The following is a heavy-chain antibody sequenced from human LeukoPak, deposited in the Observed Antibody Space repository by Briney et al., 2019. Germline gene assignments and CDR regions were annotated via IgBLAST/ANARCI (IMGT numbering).Heavy chain of an antibody. J-gene: IGHJ6*02. V-gene: IGHV3-30-3*01. CDR1: GFTFSSYA. D-gene: IGHD2-2*01. CDR3: ARVMGVPAAGVSLLYRAYYGMDV. Sequence: QPGRSLRLSCAASGFTFSSYAMPWVRQAPGKGLEWVAVISYDGSNKYYADSVKGRFTISRDNAKNSLYLQMNSLRAEDTAVYYCARVMGVPAAGVSLLYRAYYGMDVWGQGTTVTVSS. CDR2: ISYDGSNK.